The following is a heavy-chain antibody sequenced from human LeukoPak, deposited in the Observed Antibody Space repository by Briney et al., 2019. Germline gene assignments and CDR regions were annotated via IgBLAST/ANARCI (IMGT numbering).Heavy chain of an antibody. J-gene: IGHJ6*02. CDR2: IIPIFGTA. CDR1: GGTFSSYA. Sequence: ASVKVSCKASGGTFSSYAISWVQQAPGQGPEWMGGIIPIFGTANYAQKLQGRVTMTTDTSTSTAYMELRSLRSDDTAVYYCARVEVWGQGTTVTVSS. V-gene: IGHV1-69*05. CDR3: ARVEV.